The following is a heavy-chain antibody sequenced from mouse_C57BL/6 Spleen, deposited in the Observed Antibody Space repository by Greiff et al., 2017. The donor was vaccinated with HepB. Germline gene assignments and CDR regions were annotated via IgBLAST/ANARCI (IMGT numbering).Heavy chain of an antibody. CDR2: IDPSDSYT. V-gene: IGHV1-50*01. D-gene: IGHD1-1*01. CDR3: ARFPDYYGSSYWYFDV. J-gene: IGHJ1*03. CDR1: GYTFTSYW. Sequence: VQLQQSGAELVKPGASVKLSCKASGYTFTSYWMQWVKQRPGQGLEWIGEIDPSDSYTNYNQKFKGKATLTVDTSSSTAYMQLSSLTSEDSAVYYCARFPDYYGSSYWYFDVWGTGTTVTVSS.